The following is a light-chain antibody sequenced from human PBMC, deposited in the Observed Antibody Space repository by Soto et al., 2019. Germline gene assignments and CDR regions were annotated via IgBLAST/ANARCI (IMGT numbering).Light chain of an antibody. V-gene: IGLV1-44*01. Sequence: QSVLTQPPSASGTPGQRVTISCSGSSSNIGSNTVNWYQQLPGTAPKLLIYSNNQRPSGVPARLSGSKSGTSASLAISGLQSEDEADYYCAAWDDSLNVYVFGTGTKLTVL. CDR1: SSNIGSNT. CDR3: AAWDDSLNVYV. CDR2: SNN. J-gene: IGLJ1*01.